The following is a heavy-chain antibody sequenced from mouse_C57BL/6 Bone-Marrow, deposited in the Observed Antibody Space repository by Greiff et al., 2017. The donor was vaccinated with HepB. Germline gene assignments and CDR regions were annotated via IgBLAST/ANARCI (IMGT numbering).Heavy chain of an antibody. D-gene: IGHD3-3*01. Sequence: VQLQQSGPGLVKPSQSLSLTCSVTGYSITSGYYWNWIRQFPGNKLEWMGYISYDGSNNYNPSLKNRISITRDTSKNQFFLKLNSVTTEDTATYYCARGGDPAWFAYWGQGTLVTVSA. J-gene: IGHJ3*01. CDR1: GYSITSGYY. V-gene: IGHV3-6*01. CDR3: ARGGDPAWFAY. CDR2: ISYDGSN.